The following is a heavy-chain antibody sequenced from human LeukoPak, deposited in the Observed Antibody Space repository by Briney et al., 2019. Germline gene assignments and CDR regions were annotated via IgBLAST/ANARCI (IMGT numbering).Heavy chain of an antibody. V-gene: IGHV3-9*01. J-gene: IGHJ6*04. Sequence: GEPLRLSCAASGFTLDDHAMFWVRQAPGRGLEWVSGISWDSKNIGYAGSVKGRFPISRDNAKNSLYLQLNSLRPEDTAVYYCARGNRDSSGFYYYCDMDVWGEGATVTVSS. D-gene: IGHD6-19*01. CDR1: GFTLDDHA. CDR2: ISWDSKNI. CDR3: ARGNRDSSGFYYYCDMDV.